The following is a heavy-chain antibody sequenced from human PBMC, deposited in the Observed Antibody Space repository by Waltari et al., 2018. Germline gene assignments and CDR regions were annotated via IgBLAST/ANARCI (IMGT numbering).Heavy chain of an antibody. CDR1: GGSISSYY. Sequence: QVQLQESGPGLVKPSETLSLTCTVSGGSISSYYWSWIRQPPGKGLEWIGYIYYSGSTNYNPSLKSRVTISVDTSKNQFSLKLSSVTAADTAVYYCARGPRGPAGYFDYWGQGTLVTVSS. J-gene: IGHJ4*02. D-gene: IGHD3-10*01. CDR3: ARGPRGPAGYFDY. V-gene: IGHV4-59*01. CDR2: IYYSGST.